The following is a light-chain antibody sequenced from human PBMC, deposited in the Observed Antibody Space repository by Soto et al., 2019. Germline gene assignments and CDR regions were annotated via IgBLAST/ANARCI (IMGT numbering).Light chain of an antibody. CDR1: QSVSSY. J-gene: IGKJ1*01. CDR3: QQRSNWPRT. CDR2: DAS. Sequence: EIVLTQSPATLSLSPGERATLPCRASQSVSSYLAWYQQKPGQTPRLLIYDASNRATGIPARFSGSGSGTDFTLTISILEPEDFAVYYCQQRSNWPRTFGQGTKVDIK. V-gene: IGKV3-11*01.